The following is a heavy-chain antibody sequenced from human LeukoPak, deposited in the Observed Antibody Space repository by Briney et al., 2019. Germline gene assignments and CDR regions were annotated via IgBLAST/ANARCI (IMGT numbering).Heavy chain of an antibody. CDR3: ARNLGDLPPYFDY. D-gene: IGHD2-21*01. CDR2: INHSGST. CDR1: GGSFSGYY. J-gene: IGHJ4*02. V-gene: IGHV4-34*01. Sequence: PSETLSLTCAVYGGSFSGYYWSWIRQPPGKGLEWIGEINHSGSTNYNPSLKSRVTISVDTSKNQFSLKLSSVTAADTAVYYCARNLGDLPPYFDYWGQGTLVTVSS.